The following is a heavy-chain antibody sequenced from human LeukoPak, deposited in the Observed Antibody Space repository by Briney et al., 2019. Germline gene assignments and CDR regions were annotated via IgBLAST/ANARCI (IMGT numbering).Heavy chain of an antibody. J-gene: IGHJ4*02. V-gene: IGHV3-53*01. D-gene: IGHD3-10*01. CDR3: ARDYATTSGSLGDY. CDR2: IYNDGTT. CDR1: GVIFSTKY. Sequence: GGSLRLSCAASGVIFSTKYMSWFRQPPGKGLEWVSLIYNDGTTYYADSVKGRFTISIDNSKNTLSLQMNSLRAEDTAVYYCARDYATTSGSLGDYWGQGTLVTVSS.